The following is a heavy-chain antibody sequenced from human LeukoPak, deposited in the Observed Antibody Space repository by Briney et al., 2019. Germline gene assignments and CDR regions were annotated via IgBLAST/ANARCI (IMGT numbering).Heavy chain of an antibody. D-gene: IGHD3-10*01. J-gene: IGHJ3*01. V-gene: IGHV4-4*07. CDR1: GGSINKYF. CDR3: ARVCGSATXYRLXGFDV. CDR2: IDSVGTS. Sequence: NPSETLSLTCIVSGGSINKYFWNWIRQPAGKGLEWIGRIDSVGTSNYNPSLRGRVTMSVDTSKSHFSLEVTSMTAADTAMYYCARVCGSATXYRLXGFDVWGQGTVVTV.